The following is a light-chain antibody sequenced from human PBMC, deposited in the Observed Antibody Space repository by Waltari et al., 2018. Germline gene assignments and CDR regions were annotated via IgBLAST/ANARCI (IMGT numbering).Light chain of an antibody. V-gene: IGLV2-14*03. CDR2: DVS. CDR1: NNDVGGFNY. CDR3: SSYTASSTWV. J-gene: IGLJ3*02. Sequence: QSALTQPASVSGSPGQSITISCTGTNNDVGGFNYVSWYQQHPGKAPRLMIYDVSYRPSGVSPRFSGSKSGNTASLTISGLQAEDDTYYFCSSYTASSTWVFGGGTKVTVL.